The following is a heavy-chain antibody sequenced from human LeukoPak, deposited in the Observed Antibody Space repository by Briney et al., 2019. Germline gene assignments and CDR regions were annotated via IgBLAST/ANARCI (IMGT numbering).Heavy chain of an antibody. CDR1: GGSISSYY. CDR3: ARQSHSGNYYFFDY. CDR2: IYYSGST. V-gene: IGHV4-59*08. J-gene: IGHJ4*02. Sequence: SETLSLTCTVSGGSISSYYWSWIRQPPGKGLEWIGYIYYSGSTNYNPSLKSRITLSVDTSKNQFSLNLTSVTAADTAVYYCARQSHSGNYYFFDYWGQGTLVTVSS. D-gene: IGHD1-26*01.